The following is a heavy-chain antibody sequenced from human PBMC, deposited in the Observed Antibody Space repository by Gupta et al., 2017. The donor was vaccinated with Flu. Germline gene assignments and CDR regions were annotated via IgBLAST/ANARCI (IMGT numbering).Heavy chain of an antibody. CDR2: INPSGGST. CDR1: GYTFTSYY. V-gene: IGHV1-46*01. J-gene: IGHJ6*02. D-gene: IGHD2-2*01. CDR3: ARPKGYCSSTSCYQGGGMDV. Sequence: QVQLVQSGAEVKKPGASVKVSCKASGYTFTSYYMHWVRQAPGQGLEWMGIINPSGGSTSYAQKFQGRVTMTRDTSTSTVYMELSSLRSEDTAVYYCARPKGYCSSTSCYQGGGMDVWGQGTTVTVSS.